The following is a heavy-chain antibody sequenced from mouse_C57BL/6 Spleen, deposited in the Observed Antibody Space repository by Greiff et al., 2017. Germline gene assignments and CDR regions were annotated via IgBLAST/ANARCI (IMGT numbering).Heavy chain of an antibody. Sequence: VKLVESGPGLVAPSQSLSITCTVSGFSLTSYGVDWVRQSPGKGLEWLGVIWGVGSTHYNSALKSRLSISKDNAKSQVFLKMNSLQTDDTAMYYCARATGGAMDYWGQGNSDTVSS. CDR3: ARATGGAMDY. J-gene: IGHJ4*01. CDR2: IWGVGST. V-gene: IGHV2-6*01. CDR1: GFSLTSYG. D-gene: IGHD1-1*01.